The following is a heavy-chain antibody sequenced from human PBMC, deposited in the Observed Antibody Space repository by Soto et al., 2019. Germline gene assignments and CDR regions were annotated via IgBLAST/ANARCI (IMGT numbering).Heavy chain of an antibody. Sequence: EVQLVESGGGLVKPGGSLRLSCAGSGFTFSSHSMNWVRQAAGKGLEWVSSISSSSSYIDYADSVKGRFTISRDNAKKSLYLQMNCLRVEDTAVYYCARDLQMATIRGGDYWGQGTLVTVSS. CDR1: GFTFSSHS. J-gene: IGHJ4*02. D-gene: IGHD5-12*01. CDR2: ISSSSSYI. V-gene: IGHV3-21*01. CDR3: ARDLQMATIRGGDY.